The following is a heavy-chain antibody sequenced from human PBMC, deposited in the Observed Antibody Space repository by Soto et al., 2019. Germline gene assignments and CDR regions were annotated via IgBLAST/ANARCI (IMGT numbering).Heavy chain of an antibody. CDR3: TTDLLARVLPWFDP. J-gene: IGHJ5*02. CDR2: IKSKTDGGTT. CDR1: GFTFSNAW. D-gene: IGHD1-1*01. Sequence: GGSLRLSCAASGFTFSNAWMNWVRQAPGKGLEWVGRIKSKTDGGTTDYAAPVKGRFTISRDDSKNTLYLQMNSLKTEDTAVYYCTTDLLARVLPWFDPWGQGTLVTVSS. V-gene: IGHV3-15*07.